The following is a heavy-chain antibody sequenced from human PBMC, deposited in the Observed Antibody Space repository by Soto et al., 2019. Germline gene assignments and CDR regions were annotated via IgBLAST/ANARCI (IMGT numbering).Heavy chain of an antibody. D-gene: IGHD2-2*01. J-gene: IGHJ6*02. V-gene: IGHV3-23*01. CDR3: ATRRDASYYYYGMDV. CDR1: GFTFSTYA. CDR2: ISGSGDNT. Sequence: PVGSLRLSCAASGFTFSTYAMSWVRQAPGKGLEWVSAISGSGDNTYYADSVKGRFTISRDNSKNTLFLQMNSLRAEDTAVYYCATRRDASYYYYGMDVWGQGTTVTVSS.